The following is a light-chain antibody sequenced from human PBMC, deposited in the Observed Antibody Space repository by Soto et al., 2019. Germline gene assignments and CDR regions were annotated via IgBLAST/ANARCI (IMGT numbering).Light chain of an antibody. V-gene: IGKV1-39*01. J-gene: IGKJ5*01. Sequence: DIQMTQSPSSLSASVGDRVTITCRASASISNYLHWYQQTPGKAPNLLIYAASSLQSGVPSRFSGSGSGTDFTLTISSLEPEDFAVYYCQQYNNWPPITFGQGTRLEI. CDR1: ASISNY. CDR3: QQYNNWPPIT. CDR2: AAS.